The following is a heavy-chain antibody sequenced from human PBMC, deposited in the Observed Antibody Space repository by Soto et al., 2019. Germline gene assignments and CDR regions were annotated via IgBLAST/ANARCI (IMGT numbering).Heavy chain of an antibody. CDR2: ISSSGSII. Sequence: QVQLVESGGGLVMPGGSLRLSCAASGFTLSDYYIFWIRQAPGKGLEWVSYISSSGSIINYADSVKGRFTISRDNAKNSLDLRMNSLIAEDTAVYYCAGEFCTANSCYSSAFDVWGQGTMVTVSS. D-gene: IGHD3-22*01. J-gene: IGHJ3*01. CDR3: AGEFCTANSCYSSAFDV. V-gene: IGHV3-11*01. CDR1: GFTLSDYY.